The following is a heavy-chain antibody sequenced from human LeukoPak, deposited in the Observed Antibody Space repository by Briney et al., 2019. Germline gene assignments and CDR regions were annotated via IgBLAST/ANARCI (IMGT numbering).Heavy chain of an antibody. Sequence: GGSLRLSCAASGFTFSSYSMNWVRQAPGKGLEWVSSISSSSSYIYYADSVKGRFTISRDNAKNSLYLQMNSLRAEDTAVYYRASRRVVTAIRSDAFDIWGQGTMVTVSS. CDR1: GFTFSSYS. D-gene: IGHD2-21*02. CDR3: ASRRVVTAIRSDAFDI. CDR2: ISSSSSYI. J-gene: IGHJ3*02. V-gene: IGHV3-21*01.